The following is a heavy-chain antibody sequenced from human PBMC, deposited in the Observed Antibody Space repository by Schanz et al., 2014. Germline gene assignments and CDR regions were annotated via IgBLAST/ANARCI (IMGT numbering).Heavy chain of an antibody. D-gene: IGHD1-26*01. CDR1: GFSFSSYA. Sequence: EVQLLESGGGLVEPGGSLRLSCAASGFSFSSYAMGWVRQARGKGLEWISYITYNGGTIYYADSVKGRFTISRDNTKNSLFLQLNSLRADDTAVYYCARNRGSGGQNWYFDLWGRGTLVTVSS. CDR2: ITYNGGTI. V-gene: IGHV3-48*03. J-gene: IGHJ2*01. CDR3: ARNRGSGGQNWYFDL.